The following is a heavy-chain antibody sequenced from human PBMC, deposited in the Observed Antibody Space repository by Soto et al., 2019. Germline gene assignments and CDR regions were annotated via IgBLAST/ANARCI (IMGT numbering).Heavy chain of an antibody. CDR3: AGGMGGWPF. J-gene: IGHJ4*02. D-gene: IGHD6-19*01. V-gene: IGHV3-74*01. Sequence: EVQLVESGGGLVQPGGSLRLSCAASGFTFSGSWMHWVRQTPGKGLVWVSHINTDGSFANYADYVQGRFTISRDNAKSTLYLQMSSLRADDTAVYFCAGGMGGWPFWGQGTMVTVSS. CDR2: INTDGSFA. CDR1: GFTFSGSW.